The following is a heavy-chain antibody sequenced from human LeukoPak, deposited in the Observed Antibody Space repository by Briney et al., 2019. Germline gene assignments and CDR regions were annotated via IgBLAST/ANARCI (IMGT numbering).Heavy chain of an antibody. CDR3: ARRPYSGSYYLYDY. J-gene: IGHJ4*02. V-gene: IGHV3-11*06. Sequence: SGGSLRLSCAASGFTFSDYYMSWIRQAPGKGLEWVSYISSSSSYTNYADSVKGRFTISRDNAKNSLYLQMNSLRAEDTAVYYCARRPYSGSYYLYDYWGQGTLVTVS. CDR1: GFTFSDYY. D-gene: IGHD1-26*01. CDR2: ISSSSSYT.